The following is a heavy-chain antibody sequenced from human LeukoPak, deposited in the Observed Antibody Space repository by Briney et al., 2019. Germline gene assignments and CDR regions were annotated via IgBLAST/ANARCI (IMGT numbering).Heavy chain of an antibody. V-gene: IGHV1-18*01. J-gene: IGHJ5*02. CDR2: ISGYNGNT. D-gene: IGHD3-10*01. CDR3: ATNILVRDIINWFDP. CDR1: GYTFTSYH. Sequence: GASVKVSCKASGYTFTSYHITWVRQAPGQGLEWMGWISGYNGNTNYAQKFQGRVSMTTDTSTRTASMELRSLRSDDTAVYYCATNILVRDIINWFDPWGQGTLVTVSS.